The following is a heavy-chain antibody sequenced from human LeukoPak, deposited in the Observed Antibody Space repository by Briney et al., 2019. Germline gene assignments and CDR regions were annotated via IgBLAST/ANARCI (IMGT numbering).Heavy chain of an antibody. V-gene: IGHV4-4*07. CDR1: ARSISSNY. CDR3: ARGPTVRDRNVFDI. Sequence: SETLSLTCTVSARSISSNYWSWIRQPAGKGLEWVGRIYSSGGTNYNPSLKSRVTMSVDTSRNQFSLKLTSVDAADTAVYYCARGPTVRDRNVFDIWGQGTMVTVSS. CDR2: IYSSGGT. J-gene: IGHJ3*02. D-gene: IGHD3-10*01.